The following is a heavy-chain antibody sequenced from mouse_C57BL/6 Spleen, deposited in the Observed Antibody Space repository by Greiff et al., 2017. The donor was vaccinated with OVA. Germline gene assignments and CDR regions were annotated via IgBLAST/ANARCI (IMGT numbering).Heavy chain of an antibody. V-gene: IGHV1-7*01. Sequence: QVQLQQSGAELAKPGASVKLSCKASGYTFTSYWMHWVKQRPGQGLEWIGYINPSSGYTKYNQKFKDKATLTADKYSSTAYMQLSSLTSEDSAVFYCAIGAEYDEGCMDYWGQGTSVTVSS. CDR2: INPSSGYT. D-gene: IGHD2-14*01. CDR3: AIGAEYDEGCMDY. CDR1: GYTFTSYW. J-gene: IGHJ4*01.